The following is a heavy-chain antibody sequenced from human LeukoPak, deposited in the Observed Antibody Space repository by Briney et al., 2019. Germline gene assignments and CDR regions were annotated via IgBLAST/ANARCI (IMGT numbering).Heavy chain of an antibody. CDR3: ARVKQLVNYYYYYMDV. CDR1: GFTFSSYW. J-gene: IGHJ6*03. CDR2: IYSGGST. V-gene: IGHV3-66*02. D-gene: IGHD6-6*01. Sequence: PGGSLRLSCAASGFTFSSYWMSWVRQAPGKGLEWVSVIYSGGSTYYADSVKGRFTISRDNSKNTLYLQMNSLRAEDTAVYYCARVKQLVNYYYYYMDVWGKGTTVTVSS.